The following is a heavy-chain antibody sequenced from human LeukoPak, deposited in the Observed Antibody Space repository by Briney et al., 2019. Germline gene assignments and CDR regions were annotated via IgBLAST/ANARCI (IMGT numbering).Heavy chain of an antibody. CDR3: ARYPGAFDI. CDR1: GGSISSGGYS. CDR2: IYYSGST. V-gene: IGHV4-61*08. Sequence: PSETLSLTCAVSGGSISSGGYSWSWIRQPPGKGLEWIGYIYYSGSTNYNPSLKSRVTISVDTSKNQFSLKLSSVTAADTAVYYCARYPGAFDIWGQGTMVTVSS. J-gene: IGHJ3*02.